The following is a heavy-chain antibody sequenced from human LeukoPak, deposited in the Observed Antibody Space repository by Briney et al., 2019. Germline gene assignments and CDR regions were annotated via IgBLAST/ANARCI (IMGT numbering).Heavy chain of an antibody. Sequence: PSETLSLTCTVSGGSISSSSYYWGWIRQPPGKGLEWIGSIYYSGSTYYNQSLKSRVTISVDTSKNQFSLKLSSVTAADTAVYYCARTPNNPPPFTDSGSYYFDYWGQGTLVTVSS. CDR1: GGSISSSSYY. CDR3: ARTPNNPPPFTDSGSYYFDY. J-gene: IGHJ4*02. V-gene: IGHV4-39*01. D-gene: IGHD1-26*01. CDR2: IYYSGST.